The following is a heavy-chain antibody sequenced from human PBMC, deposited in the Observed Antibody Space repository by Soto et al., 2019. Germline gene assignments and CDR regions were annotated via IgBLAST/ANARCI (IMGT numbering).Heavy chain of an antibody. Sequence: ASVKVSCKASGYTFTGYYMHWVRQAPGQGLEWMGWINPNSGGTNYAQKFQGRVTMTRDTSISTAYMELSRLRSDDTAMYYCARDRVQLERSYYYYGMDVWGQGTTVTVSS. CDR2: INPNSGGT. V-gene: IGHV1-2*02. D-gene: IGHD1-1*01. J-gene: IGHJ6*02. CDR1: GYTFTGYY. CDR3: ARDRVQLERSYYYYGMDV.